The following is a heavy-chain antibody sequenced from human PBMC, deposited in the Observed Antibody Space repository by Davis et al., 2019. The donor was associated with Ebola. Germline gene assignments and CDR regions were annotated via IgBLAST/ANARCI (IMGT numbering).Heavy chain of an antibody. CDR1: GFTFSTYA. V-gene: IGHV3-23*01. CDR3: ARKEGGPNPFDY. J-gene: IGHJ4*02. CDR2: IGSDGINK. Sequence: ESLKISCAASGFTFSTYAMSWVRQAPGRGPEWVSGIGSDGINKDYADSVKGRFTISRDNSKNTMSLQMNGLTVEDTAVYYCARKEGGPNPFDYWGQGTLVTVSP. D-gene: IGHD3-16*01.